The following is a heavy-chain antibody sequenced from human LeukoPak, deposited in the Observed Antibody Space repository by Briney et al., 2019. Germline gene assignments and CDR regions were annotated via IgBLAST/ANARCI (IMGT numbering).Heavy chain of an antibody. CDR1: GYTFTSYY. V-gene: IGHV1-46*01. D-gene: IGHD3-3*01. CDR3: AKGELRFKEFDY. J-gene: IGHJ4*02. Sequence: ASVKVSCKASGYTFTSYYMHWVRQAPGQGLEWMGIINPSGGSTSYAQKFQGRVTMTRDTSTSTVYMELSSLSSEDTAVYYWAKGELRFKEFDYWGQGTLVTVSS. CDR2: INPSGGST.